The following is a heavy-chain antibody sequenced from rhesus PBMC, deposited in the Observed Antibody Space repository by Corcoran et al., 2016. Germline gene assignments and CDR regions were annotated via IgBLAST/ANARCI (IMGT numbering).Heavy chain of an antibody. CDR3: ARLPSYSWNNVGAFDY. CDR2: IGGSSGST. J-gene: IGHJ4*01. CDR1: GSSIRSGYG. Sequence: VQLQESGPGLVKPSVTLSLTCAVSGSSIRSGYGWSWIRPLPGKGMEWLGYIGGSSGSTNYNPSLKSRFTSSKATSKNQFSLKLSSVTAADTAVYYCARLPSYSWNNVGAFDYWGQGVLVTVSS. D-gene: IGHD1-20*01. V-gene: IGHV4-127*01.